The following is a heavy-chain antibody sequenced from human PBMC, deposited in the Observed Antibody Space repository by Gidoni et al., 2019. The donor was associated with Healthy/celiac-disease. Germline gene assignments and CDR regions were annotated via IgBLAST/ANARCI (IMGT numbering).Heavy chain of an antibody. CDR2: IIPIFGTA. CDR3: ARTRLALLTSIAAAGYFDY. CDR1: GGTFSSYA. V-gene: IGHV1-69*06. J-gene: IGHJ4*02. Sequence: QVQLVQSGAEVKKPGSSVKVSCKASGGTFSSYAISWVRQAPGQGLEWMGGIIPIFGTAHYAQKFQGRVTITADKSTSTAYMELSSLRSEDTAVYYCARTRLALLTSIAAAGYFDYWGQGTLVTVSS. D-gene: IGHD6-13*01.